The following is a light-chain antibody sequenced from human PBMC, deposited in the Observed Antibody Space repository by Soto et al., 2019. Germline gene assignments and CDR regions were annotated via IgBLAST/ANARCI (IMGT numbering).Light chain of an antibody. Sequence: ETVLTQSPCSLSLSPGERATLSCRATQSVNNDYLAWYQQRPGLAPRLLIFGASGRATGIPDRFSGSGSGTDFTLTISRLEPEDFAIYYCQQYGTSPLTFGGGTKVDI. V-gene: IGKV3-20*01. J-gene: IGKJ4*01. CDR1: QSVNNDY. CDR2: GAS. CDR3: QQYGTSPLT.